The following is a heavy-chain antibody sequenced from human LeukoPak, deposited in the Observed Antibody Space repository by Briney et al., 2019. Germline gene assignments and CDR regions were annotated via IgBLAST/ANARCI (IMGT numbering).Heavy chain of an antibody. J-gene: IGHJ3*02. CDR3: AREFPPYGGNSDDAFDI. Sequence: SETLSLTCAVYGGSFSGYYWSWIRQPPGKGMEWIGEINHSGSTNYNPSLKSRVTISVDTSKNQFSLKLSSVTAADTAVYYCAREFPPYGGNSDDAFDIWGQGTMVTVSS. CDR2: INHSGST. V-gene: IGHV4-34*01. CDR1: GGSFSGYY. D-gene: IGHD4-23*01.